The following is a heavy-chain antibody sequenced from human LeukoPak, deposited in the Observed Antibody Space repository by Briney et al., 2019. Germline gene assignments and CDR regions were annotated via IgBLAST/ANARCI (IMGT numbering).Heavy chain of an antibody. CDR1: GHTFSGYY. D-gene: IGHD3-3*01. CDR2: INPNSGGT. V-gene: IGHV1-2*02. Sequence: ASVKVSCKASGHTFSGYYIYWVRQAPGQGLEWMGWINPNSGGTNYAQKFQGRVTMTRDTSISTAYMELSRLRSDDAAVYYCANGITIFGVGTPVGYFQHWGQGTLVTVSS. CDR3: ANGITIFGVGTPVGYFQH. J-gene: IGHJ1*01.